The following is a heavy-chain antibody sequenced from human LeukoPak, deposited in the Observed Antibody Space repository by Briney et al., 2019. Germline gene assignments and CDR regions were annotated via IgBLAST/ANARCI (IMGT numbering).Heavy chain of an antibody. CDR3: ARDSEAIYYDFWSGLFP. D-gene: IGHD3-3*01. V-gene: IGHV3-7*01. CDR2: IKQDGSEK. J-gene: IGHJ5*02. Sequence: GGSLRLSCAASGFTFSSYWMSWVRQAPGKGLEWVANIKQDGSEKHYVDSVKGRFTISRDNAKNSLYLQMNSLRAEDTAVYYCARDSEAIYYDFWSGLFPWGQGTLVTVSS. CDR1: GFTFSSYW.